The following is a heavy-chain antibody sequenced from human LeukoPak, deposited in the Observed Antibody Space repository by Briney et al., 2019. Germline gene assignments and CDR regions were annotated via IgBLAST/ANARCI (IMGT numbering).Heavy chain of an antibody. CDR1: GFTFSRYG. Sequence: PGGSLRLPCAASGFTFSRYGMHWVGQAPGKGLGWVAVISYDGSNKYYADSVKGRFTISRDNSKNTLYLQMNSLRAEDTAVYYCANPNYYDSSGSYSDDYWGQGTLVTVSS. J-gene: IGHJ4*02. CDR3: ANPNYYDSSGSYSDDY. D-gene: IGHD3-22*01. CDR2: ISYDGSNK. V-gene: IGHV3-30*18.